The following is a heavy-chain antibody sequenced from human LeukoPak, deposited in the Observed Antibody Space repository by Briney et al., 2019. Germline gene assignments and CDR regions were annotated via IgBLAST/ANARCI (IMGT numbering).Heavy chain of an antibody. CDR2: ISGSGGST. CDR3: AKNVRYFDLY. Sequence: GGSLRLSCAASGFTFSSYAMSWVRQAPGKGLEWVSAISGSGGSTYYADSVEGRFTISRHNSKNTLYLQMNSLRAEDTAVYYCAKNVRYFDLYWGQGTLVTVSS. J-gene: IGHJ4*02. D-gene: IGHD3-9*01. V-gene: IGHV3-23*01. CDR1: GFTFSSYA.